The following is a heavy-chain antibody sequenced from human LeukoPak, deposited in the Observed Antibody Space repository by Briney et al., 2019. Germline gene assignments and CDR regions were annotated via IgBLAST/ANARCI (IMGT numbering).Heavy chain of an antibody. V-gene: IGHV3-30-3*01. CDR1: GFTFSSYA. D-gene: IGHD3-22*01. Sequence: GGSLRLSCAASGFTFSSYAMHWVRQAPGKGLEWVAVISYDGSNKYYADSVKGRFTISRDSSKNTLYLQMNSLRAEDTAVYYCARDPDSSGYYSLYYFDYWGQGTLVTVSS. J-gene: IGHJ4*02. CDR3: ARDPDSSGYYSLYYFDY. CDR2: ISYDGSNK.